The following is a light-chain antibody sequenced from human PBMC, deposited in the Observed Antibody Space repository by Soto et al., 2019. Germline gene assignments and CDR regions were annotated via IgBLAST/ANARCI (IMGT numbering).Light chain of an antibody. CDR2: DAS. CDR3: QQYNNWPET. V-gene: IGKV3-15*01. Sequence: EIVITQSAATLSMSPGERATLSCRASQSINNNLAWYQQKPGQAPRLLIYDASTRATGIPATFSGSGSGTDFTLTISGLQSEDFAFYYCQQYNNWPETFGQGTKVDIK. J-gene: IGKJ1*01. CDR1: QSINNN.